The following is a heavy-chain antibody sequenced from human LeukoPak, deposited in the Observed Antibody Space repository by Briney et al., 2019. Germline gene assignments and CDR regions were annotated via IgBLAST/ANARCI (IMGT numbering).Heavy chain of an antibody. CDR3: AKVYGRGYGSGSYFDY. Sequence: GRSLRLACAAYGFTFSSYGMHWVRQAPGKGLEWVAVISYDGSNKYYADSVKGRFTISRDNSKNTLYLQMTSLRAEDTAVYYCAKVYGRGYGSGSYFDYWGQGTLVTVSS. V-gene: IGHV3-30*18. J-gene: IGHJ4*02. D-gene: IGHD3-10*01. CDR1: GFTFSSYG. CDR2: ISYDGSNK.